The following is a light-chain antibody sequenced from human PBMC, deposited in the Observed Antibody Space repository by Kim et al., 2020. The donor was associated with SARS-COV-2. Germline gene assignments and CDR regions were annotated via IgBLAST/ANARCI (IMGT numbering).Light chain of an antibody. V-gene: IGKV1-39*01. J-gene: IGKJ2*03. Sequence: DIQMTQSPSSLSGSVGDRVTITCRASQSISTYLNWYQQKPGKAPKLLIYAASSLQSGVPSRFSGSGSGTDFTLAISSLQPEDFATYYCQQSYQTHSFGQGTKLEI. CDR1: QSISTY. CDR2: AAS. CDR3: QQSYQTHS.